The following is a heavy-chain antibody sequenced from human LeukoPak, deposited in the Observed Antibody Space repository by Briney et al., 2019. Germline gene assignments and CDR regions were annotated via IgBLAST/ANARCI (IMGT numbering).Heavy chain of an antibody. J-gene: IGHJ6*02. Sequence: GGSLRLSCAASGFTLSSYSMNWVRQAPGKGLEWVSSISSSSSYIYYADSVKGRFTISRDNAKNSLYLQMNSLRAEDTAVYYCARVGIAAAGMGGYYGMDAWGQGTTVTVSS. CDR1: GFTLSSYS. CDR3: ARVGIAAAGMGGYYGMDA. D-gene: IGHD6-13*01. V-gene: IGHV3-21*01. CDR2: ISSSSSYI.